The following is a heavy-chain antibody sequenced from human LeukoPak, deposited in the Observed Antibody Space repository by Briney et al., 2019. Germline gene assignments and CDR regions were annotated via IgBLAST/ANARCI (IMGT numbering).Heavy chain of an antibody. V-gene: IGHV1-46*01. Sequence: ASVKVSCKASGYTFTSYHMHLMRQAPGQGLEWMGIINPSGGSTSYAQKFQGRVTMTRDMSTSTVYMELSSLRSEDTAVYYCARDSWSGYPYYYYYYMDVWGKGTTVTVSS. CDR3: ARDSWSGYPYYYYYYMDV. CDR2: INPSGGST. CDR1: GYTFTSYH. J-gene: IGHJ6*03. D-gene: IGHD3-3*01.